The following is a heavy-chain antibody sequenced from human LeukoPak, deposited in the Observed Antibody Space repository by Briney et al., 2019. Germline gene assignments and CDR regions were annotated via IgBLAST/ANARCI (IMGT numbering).Heavy chain of an antibody. J-gene: IGHJ4*02. V-gene: IGHV3-23*01. Sequence: GGSVTLSCVPSGLTLCSYAMRYVPQAPGKAREWVSAISSSGGSTYYADSVKGRFTISRDNSKNTLSLRMNSLKAEDTAVYYCAKANRGFAEHFDCWGQGTLVTVSS. D-gene: IGHD3-10*01. CDR1: GLTLCSYA. CDR3: AKANRGFAEHFDC. CDR2: ISSSGGST.